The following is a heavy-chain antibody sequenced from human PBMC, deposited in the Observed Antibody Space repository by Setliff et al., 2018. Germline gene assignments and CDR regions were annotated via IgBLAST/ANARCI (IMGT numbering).Heavy chain of an antibody. Sequence: PSETLSLTCAVYGASFSGTYCSWIRQSPGKVLEWIGEINHTGRPNWTGEINHSGSPNYNPSLKSRVTMSVDTSTNQFSLKLTSVTAADTAVYYCRVWVDMIEVDSWAQGTLVTVSS. D-gene: IGHD3-22*01. V-gene: IGHV4-34*01. CDR2: INHSGSP. CDR1: GASFSGTY. J-gene: IGHJ4*02. CDR3: RVWVDMIEVDS.